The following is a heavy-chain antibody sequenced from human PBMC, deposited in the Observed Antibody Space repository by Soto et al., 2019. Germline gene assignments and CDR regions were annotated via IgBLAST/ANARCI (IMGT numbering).Heavy chain of an antibody. J-gene: IGHJ6*02. CDR2: IIPIFGTA. V-gene: IGHV1-69*01. D-gene: IGHD3-22*01. CDR1: GGSLSSYA. Sequence: SVKVSCNAAGGSLSSYAIIWGRQAPGQGLEWMGGIIPIFGTANYAQKFQGRVTITADESTSTAYMELSSLRSEDTAVYYCARRRTYYYASSGSHYYYGMDVWAQGTTVTVSS. CDR3: ARRRTYYYASSGSHYYYGMDV.